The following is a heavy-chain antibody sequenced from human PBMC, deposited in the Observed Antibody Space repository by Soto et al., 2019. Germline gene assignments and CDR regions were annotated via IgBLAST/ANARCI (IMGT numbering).Heavy chain of an antibody. CDR2: ISSSGGTI. CDR1: GFLFSSYE. V-gene: IGHV3-48*03. J-gene: IGHJ4*02. D-gene: IGHD3-16*01. CDR3: VTYPWGRSSDY. Sequence: EVQLVESGGGLVQPGGSLRLSCAASGFLFSSYEMNWVRQAPGKGLEWVSYISSSGGTIHYADSVKGRFTISRDNAQNSLYLQMNSLRAEDTAVYYCVTYPWGRSSDYWGQGTLVTVSS.